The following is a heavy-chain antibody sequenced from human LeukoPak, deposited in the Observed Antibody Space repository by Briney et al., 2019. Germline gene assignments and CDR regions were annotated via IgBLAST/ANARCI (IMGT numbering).Heavy chain of an antibody. J-gene: IGHJ4*02. Sequence: PGRSLRLSCAAPGFTFSSYSMNWVRQAPGKGPEWISFIHGRSNTIYYADSVKGRFTISRDNAKSSLYLQMNSLRDEDTAVYYCARNTMNWPKNPFDSWGQGTLVSVSS. V-gene: IGHV3-48*02. D-gene: IGHD3-22*01. CDR3: ARNTMNWPKNPFDS. CDR2: IHGRSNTI. CDR1: GFTFSSYS.